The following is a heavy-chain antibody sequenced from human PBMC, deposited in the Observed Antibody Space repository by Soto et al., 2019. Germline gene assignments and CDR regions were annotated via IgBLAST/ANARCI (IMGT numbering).Heavy chain of an antibody. CDR1: GFTFSSYW. Sequence: GGSLRLSCAASGFTFSSYWMIWVRRAPEKGLEWVGNIRQDGSEKHYVDSVKGRFTISRDNAKNSLYLQMSSLRADDTAVYYCARGGCSSTTCHRGDYWGQGXLVTVSS. CDR3: ARGGCSSTTCHRGDY. V-gene: IGHV3-7*03. D-gene: IGHD2-2*01. CDR2: IRQDGSEK. J-gene: IGHJ4*02.